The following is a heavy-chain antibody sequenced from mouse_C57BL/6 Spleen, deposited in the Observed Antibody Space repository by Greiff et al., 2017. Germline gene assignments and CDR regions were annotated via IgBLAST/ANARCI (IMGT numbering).Heavy chain of an antibody. J-gene: IGHJ1*03. CDR1: GYSITSGYY. CDR3: ARDGTMITTGDWYFDV. D-gene: IGHD2-4*01. V-gene: IGHV3-6*01. CDR2: ISYDGSN. Sequence: EVKLMESGPGLVKPSQSLSLTCSVTGYSITSGYYWNWIRQFPGNKLEWMGYISYDGSNNYNPSLKNRISITRDTSKNQFFLKLNSVTTEDTATYYCARDGTMITTGDWYFDVWGTGTTVTVSS.